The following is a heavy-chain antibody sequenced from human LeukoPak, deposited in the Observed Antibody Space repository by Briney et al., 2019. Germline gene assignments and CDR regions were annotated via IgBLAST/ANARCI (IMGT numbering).Heavy chain of an antibody. V-gene: IGHV4-30-4*08. CDR2: IYYSGST. D-gene: IGHD4-17*01. CDR3: ARHTDPYGDGRYGMDV. Sequence: SETLSLTCTVSGGSISSGDYYWSWIRQPPGKGLEWIGYIYYSGSTYYNPSLKSRVTISVDTSKNQFSLKLSSVTAADTAVYYCARHTDPYGDGRYGMDVWGQGTTVTVSS. J-gene: IGHJ6*02. CDR1: GGSISSGDYY.